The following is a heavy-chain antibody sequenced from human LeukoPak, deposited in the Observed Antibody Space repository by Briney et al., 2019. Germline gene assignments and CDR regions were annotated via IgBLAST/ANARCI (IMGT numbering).Heavy chain of an antibody. CDR2: IRYDGTEG. D-gene: IGHD2-15*01. CDR3: AKVGYGWYEVDY. V-gene: IGHV3-30*02. Sequence: GGSLRLSCAASRLTFSNYAMSWVRQAPGKGLDWVAFIRYDGTEGYYADSVKDRFTVSRDNSKNTLYLQVNSLRGEDTAIYYCAKVGYGWYEVDYWGQGTLVTVSS. J-gene: IGHJ4*02. CDR1: RLTFSNYA.